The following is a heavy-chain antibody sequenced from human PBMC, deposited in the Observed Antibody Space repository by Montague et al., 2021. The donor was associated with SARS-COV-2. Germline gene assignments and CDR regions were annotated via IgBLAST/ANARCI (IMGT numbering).Heavy chain of an antibody. V-gene: IGHV4-59*01. CDR2: IYYTGTT. CDR3: ATGEGNYGWRYYFDY. CDR1: GDSITTYY. Sequence: SETLSLTCSVSGDSITTYYWSWIRQSPGRGLEWIGRIYYTGTTKYDPSLKSRVTISVDTSRRQFSLKLKSVGAADTAVYYCATGEGNYGWRYYFDYWGRGTLVTVSS. D-gene: IGHD3-10*01. J-gene: IGHJ4*02.